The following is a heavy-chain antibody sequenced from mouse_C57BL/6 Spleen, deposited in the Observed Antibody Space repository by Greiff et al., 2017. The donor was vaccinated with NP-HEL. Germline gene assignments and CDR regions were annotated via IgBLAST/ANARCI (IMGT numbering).Heavy chain of an antibody. CDR3: ARSHYYGSSYDFDY. CDR1: GYAFTNYL. D-gene: IGHD1-1*01. J-gene: IGHJ2*01. V-gene: IGHV1-54*01. Sequence: QVQLQQSGAELVRPGTSVKVSCKASGYAFTNYLIEWVKQRPGQGLEWIGVINPGSGGTNYNEKFKGKATLTADKSSSTAYMQLSSLTSEDSAVDFCARSHYYGSSYDFDYWGQGTTLTVSS. CDR2: INPGSGGT.